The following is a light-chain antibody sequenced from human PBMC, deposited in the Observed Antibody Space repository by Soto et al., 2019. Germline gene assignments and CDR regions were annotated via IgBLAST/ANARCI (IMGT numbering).Light chain of an antibody. CDR2: DAS. CDR3: QQRTNWLYT. J-gene: IGKJ2*01. Sequence: EIVLTQSPATLSLSPGERATISCRASQSVRTYVAWYQHKPGQVPRLLIHDASNRASGVPARFSGSGSGTDFTLTISSLEPEDFAVYYCQQRTNWLYTFGQGTKLEIK. V-gene: IGKV3-11*01. CDR1: QSVRTY.